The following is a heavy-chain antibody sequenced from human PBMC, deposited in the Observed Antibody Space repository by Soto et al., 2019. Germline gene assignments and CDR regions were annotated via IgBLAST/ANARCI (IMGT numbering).Heavy chain of an antibody. CDR2: IIPIFGTA. CDR1: GGTFSSYA. Sequence: SVKVSCQASGGTFSSYAISWVRQAPGQGLEWMGGIIPIFGTANYAQKFQGRVTITADESTSTAYMELSSLRSEDTAVYYCARARPIWSGYSYYFDYWGQGTLVTVSS. J-gene: IGHJ4*02. D-gene: IGHD3-3*01. CDR3: ARARPIWSGYSYYFDY. V-gene: IGHV1-69*13.